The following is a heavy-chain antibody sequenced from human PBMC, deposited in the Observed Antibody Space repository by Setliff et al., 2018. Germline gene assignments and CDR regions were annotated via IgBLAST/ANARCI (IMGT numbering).Heavy chain of an antibody. Sequence: ASVKVSCKASGYMFRSYGINWIRQAPGQGPEWMGWISAYNDNTNSAEKFQGRITMTTDTATTTSYMELRSLRSDDTAVYYCARSRDSGFYHQRDAYDIWGQGTMVTVSS. CDR3: ARSRDSGFYHQRDAYDI. D-gene: IGHD1-26*01. V-gene: IGHV1-18*01. J-gene: IGHJ3*02. CDR1: GYMFRSYG. CDR2: ISAYNDNT.